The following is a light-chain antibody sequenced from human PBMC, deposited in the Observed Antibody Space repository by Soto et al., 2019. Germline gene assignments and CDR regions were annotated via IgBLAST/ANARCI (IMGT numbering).Light chain of an antibody. V-gene: IGKV3-15*01. CDR3: QQRREWPRT. CDR1: QSINSN. J-gene: IGKJ2*02. Sequence: VMTQSPATLSVSPGERATLSCRASQSINSNLAWYQQRPGQAPRLLIYGASTRATGIPARFSGSVSGTAFTLTISSLEPEDFAVYYCQQRREWPRTFGQGTKVDIK. CDR2: GAS.